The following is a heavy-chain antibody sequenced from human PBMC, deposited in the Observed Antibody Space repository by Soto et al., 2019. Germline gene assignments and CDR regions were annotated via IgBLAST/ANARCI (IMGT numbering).Heavy chain of an antibody. CDR1: GYRLTSYS. CDR2: IYPVDSDT. Sequence: GESLKISCKGSGYRLTSYSIGWVRQMAGKGLEWMLIIYPVDSDTRYSPSFQGQVTISADKSISTAYLQLRSLKASDTAMYYCERPLGGSYIYGMDVWGQGTTVTVSS. D-gene: IGHD3-16*01. CDR3: ERPLGGSYIYGMDV. V-gene: IGHV5-51*01. J-gene: IGHJ6*02.